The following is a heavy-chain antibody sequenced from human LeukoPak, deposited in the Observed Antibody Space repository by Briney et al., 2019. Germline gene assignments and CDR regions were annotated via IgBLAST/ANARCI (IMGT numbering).Heavy chain of an antibody. J-gene: IGHJ4*02. Sequence: TGGSLRLSCAASGFTFSSYGMHWVRQAPGKGLEWVAVIWYDGSNKYYADSVKGRFTISRDNSKNTLYLQMNSLRAEDTAVYYCARDNPYCSGGSCYSGVLSYWGQGTLVTVSS. D-gene: IGHD2-15*01. CDR3: ARDNPYCSGGSCYSGVLSY. V-gene: IGHV3-33*01. CDR2: IWYDGSNK. CDR1: GFTFSSYG.